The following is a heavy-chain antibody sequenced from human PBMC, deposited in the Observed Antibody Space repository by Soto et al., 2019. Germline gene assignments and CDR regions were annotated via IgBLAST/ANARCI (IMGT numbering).Heavy chain of an antibody. Sequence: QVQLQESGPGLVKPSGTLSLTCTVSRFSVTDNKYWSWVRQSPGKALEWIGEIYHGGTTYYNPSLSSRVSMSMDKSKNQISLILTSVSAADTAVYYCARDSRYCTDSGCCIMRDAFDVWGQGTLVTVSS. CDR2: IYHGGTT. CDR1: RFSVTDNKY. V-gene: IGHV4-4*02. J-gene: IGHJ3*01. CDR3: ARDSRYCTDSGCCIMRDAFDV. D-gene: IGHD2-15*01.